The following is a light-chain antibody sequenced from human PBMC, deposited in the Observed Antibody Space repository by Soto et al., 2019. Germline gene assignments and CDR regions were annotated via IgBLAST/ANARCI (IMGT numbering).Light chain of an antibody. CDR2: DNT. J-gene: IGLJ2*01. CDR3: ATWDSSLIAGV. CDR1: SSNIGNNY. Sequence: QSVLTQPPSVSAAPGQKVTISCSGSSSNIGNNYVSWYQHLPGTAPKLLIYDNTERPSGIPDRFSGTKSGTSATLDITGLQTGDEAHYYCATWDSSLIAGVFGGGTKVTVL. V-gene: IGLV1-51*01.